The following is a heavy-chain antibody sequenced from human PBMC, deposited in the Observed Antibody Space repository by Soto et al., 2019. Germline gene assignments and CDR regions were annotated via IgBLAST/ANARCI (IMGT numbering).Heavy chain of an antibody. CDR1: GGAFSDYY. J-gene: IGHJ4*02. CDR2: IDRYGST. V-gene: IGHV4-34*01. Sequence: QVQLQQWGAGLLKPSETLSLTCAVYGGAFSDYYWSWIRQPPGKGLERIGEIDRYGSTNYDPSLKSRVTISIETSKNQFSLKLTSVTAADTAIYYCAGGSPSAWEPPFYWGQGTLVTVSS. CDR3: AGGSPSAWEPPFY. D-gene: IGHD1-26*01.